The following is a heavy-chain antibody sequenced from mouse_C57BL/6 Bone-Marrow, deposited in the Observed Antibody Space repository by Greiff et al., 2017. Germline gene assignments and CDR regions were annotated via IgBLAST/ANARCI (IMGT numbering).Heavy chain of an antibody. D-gene: IGHD1-1*01. Sequence: VQVVESGPELVKPGASVKISCKASGYAFSSSWMNWVKQRPGKGLEWIGRIYPGDGDTNYNGKFKGKATLTADKSSSTAYMQLSSLTSEDSAVYFCARYPYYYGSSYLYFDYWGQGTTLTVSS. J-gene: IGHJ2*01. V-gene: IGHV1-82*01. CDR1: GYAFSSSW. CDR3: ARYPYYYGSSYLYFDY. CDR2: IYPGDGDT.